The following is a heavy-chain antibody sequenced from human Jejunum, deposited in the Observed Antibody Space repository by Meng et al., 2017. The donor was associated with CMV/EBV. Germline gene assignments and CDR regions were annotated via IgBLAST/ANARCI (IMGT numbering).Heavy chain of an antibody. J-gene: IGHJ5*02. D-gene: IGHD1-26*01. CDR2: VSFSGNA. V-gene: IGHV4-39*07. CDR1: GGSIISSAYY. Sequence: SGGSIISSAYYWAWIRQPPGKGLEWIGSVSFSGNAYYNPSVTSRVTILIDTSRSQFSLNLTSVTAADTAIYYCAREFVGSSGRLDPWGQGTLVTVSS. CDR3: AREFVGSSGRLDP.